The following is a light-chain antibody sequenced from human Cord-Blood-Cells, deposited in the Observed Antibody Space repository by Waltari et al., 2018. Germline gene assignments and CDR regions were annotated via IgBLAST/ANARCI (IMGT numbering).Light chain of an antibody. Sequence: DIVTTQTPLSLSVTPGQPASIPCKSSQSLLQSDGKTYLYWYLRKPGQSPQLRIYEVCTRFSGVPDRLSGSGSGTDFTLKSSRVEAEDGWVDFPMQNIQLPRTFAQGTKVEIK. J-gene: IGKJ1*01. V-gene: IGKV2D-29*02. CDR3: MQNIQLPRT. CDR1: QSLLQSDGKTY. CDR2: EVC.